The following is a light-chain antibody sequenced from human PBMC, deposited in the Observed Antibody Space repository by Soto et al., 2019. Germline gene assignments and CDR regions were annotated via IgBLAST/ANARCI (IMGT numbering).Light chain of an antibody. V-gene: IGKV3-11*01. CDR1: QSVSSY. J-gene: IGKJ4*01. CDR3: QQRSNWPPLT. CDR2: DAS. Sequence: EIVLTQSPATLSLSPGERATLSCRASQSVSSYLAWYHQKPGQAPRLLIYDASNSATGIPARFSGSGSGTDFTLTISSLEPEDFAVDYGQQRSNWPPLTFGGGTKVEIK.